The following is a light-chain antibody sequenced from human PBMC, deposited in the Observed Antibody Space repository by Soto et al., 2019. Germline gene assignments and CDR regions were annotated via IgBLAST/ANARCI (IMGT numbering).Light chain of an antibody. V-gene: IGKV1-39*01. CDR2: AAS. CDR1: QSISSY. J-gene: IGKJ4*01. Sequence: EIHMTQSASSLAASVGDRVTITCRTSQSISSYLNWYQQKPGKAPKLLIYAASSLQSGVPSRFSGSGSGTDFTLTISSLQPEDFATYYCQQSYSTPLTFGGGTKVDIK. CDR3: QQSYSTPLT.